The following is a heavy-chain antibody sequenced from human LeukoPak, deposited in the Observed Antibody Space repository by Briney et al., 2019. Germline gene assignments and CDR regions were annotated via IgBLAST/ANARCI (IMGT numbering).Heavy chain of an antibody. V-gene: IGHV3-30*02. CDR1: GFTFSSYG. D-gene: IGHD4-17*01. J-gene: IGHJ4*02. CDR3: APRTTLGIDY. CDR2: IRYVGSNK. Sequence: GGSLRLSCAASGFTFSSYGMHWVRQAPGKGLEWVAFIRYVGSNKYYADSVKGRFTTSRDNSKNTLYLQMNSLRAEDTAVYYCAPRTTLGIDYWGQGTLVTVSS.